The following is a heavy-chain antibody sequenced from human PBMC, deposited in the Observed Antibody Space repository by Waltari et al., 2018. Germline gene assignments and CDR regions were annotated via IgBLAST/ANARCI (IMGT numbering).Heavy chain of an antibody. Sequence: QVQLQESGPGLVKPSETLSLTCPVSGGSISSPYWSWIRQPPGKGLEWIGYIYYSGSTNYNPSLKSRVTISVDTSKNQFSLKLSSVTAADTAVYYCAREVEYSSSPPGIAAAGTFDYWGQGTLVTVSS. V-gene: IGHV4-59*11. D-gene: IGHD6-13*01. CDR1: GGSISSPY. J-gene: IGHJ4*02. CDR3: AREVEYSSSPPGIAAAGTFDY. CDR2: IYYSGST.